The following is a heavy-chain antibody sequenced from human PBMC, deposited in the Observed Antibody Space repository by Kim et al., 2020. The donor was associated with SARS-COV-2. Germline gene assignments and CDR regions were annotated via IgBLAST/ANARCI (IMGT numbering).Heavy chain of an antibody. CDR2: IYYHSGNT. Sequence: SETLSLTCTVSGGSISSSYWSWIRQAPGKGLEWIGYIYYHSGNTKYNPSLKSRVTISVDTSKNQFSLKVSSVTAADTAVYYCARSLRNEYYYVNHGYYPHYFDYWGQGTLVTVSS. D-gene: IGHD3-22*01. CDR3: ARSLRNEYYYVNHGYYPHYFDY. J-gene: IGHJ4*02. V-gene: IGHV4-59*01. CDR1: GGSISSSY.